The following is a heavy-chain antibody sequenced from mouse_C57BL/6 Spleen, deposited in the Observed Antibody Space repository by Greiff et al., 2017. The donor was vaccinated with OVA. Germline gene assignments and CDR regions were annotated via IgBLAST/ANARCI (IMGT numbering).Heavy chain of an antibody. V-gene: IGHV5-4*01. CDR2: ISDGGSYT. CDR1: GFTFSSYA. CDR3: ARERGTGTPFDAMDY. D-gene: IGHD4-1*01. Sequence: EVQGVESGGGLVKPGGSLKLSCAASGFTFSSYAMSWVRQTPEKRLEWVATISDGGSYTYYPDNVKGRFTITRDNAKNNLYLQMSHLKSEDTAMYYCARERGTGTPFDAMDYWGQGTSVTVSS. J-gene: IGHJ4*01.